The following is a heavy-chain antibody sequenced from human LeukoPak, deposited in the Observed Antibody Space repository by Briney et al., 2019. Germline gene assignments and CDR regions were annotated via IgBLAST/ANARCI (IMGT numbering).Heavy chain of an antibody. CDR2: FYYSGST. V-gene: IGHV4-38-2*01. CDR1: NYSISRYYY. J-gene: IGHJ4*02. CDR3: ARHVSSGWYIELGN. Sequence: PSETLSLTCAVSNYSISRYYYWGWIRQPPGKGLEWIGSFYYSGSTYYNPSLKSRATISADTSKNQFSLTLNAVTAADTAVYYWARHVSSGWYIELGNWGQGTLVTVSS. D-gene: IGHD6-19*01.